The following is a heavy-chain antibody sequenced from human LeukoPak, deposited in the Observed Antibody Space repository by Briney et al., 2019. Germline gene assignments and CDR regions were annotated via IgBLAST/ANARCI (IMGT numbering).Heavy chain of an antibody. J-gene: IGHJ5*02. CDR3: ARVSNP. CDR2: ISSSGSYI. CDR1: GFTFSTYS. Sequence: TAGSLRLSCAASGFTFSTYSMNWVRQAPGKGLEWVSSISSSGSYIYYADAVKGRFTISRDNARSSLFLQMNSLRAGDTAVYYCARVSNPWGQGILVTVSS. V-gene: IGHV3-21*04.